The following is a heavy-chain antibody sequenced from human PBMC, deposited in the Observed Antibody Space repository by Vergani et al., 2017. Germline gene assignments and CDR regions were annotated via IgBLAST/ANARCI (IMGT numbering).Heavy chain of an antibody. Sequence: QLVESGGGWVQPGGSLRLSCVVSGFDFSSYIMNWVRQAPGKGLEWVSFVSTGTKSQSYAESVKGRFTISRDNAKSSLYLQMNSLRAEDTGVYYCARDRYYLGSGSDPYFYYYGLDVWGQGTAVTVSS. V-gene: IGHV3-48*04. CDR1: GFDFSSYI. CDR3: ARDRYYLGSGSDPYFYYYGLDV. CDR2: VSTGTKSQ. D-gene: IGHD3-10*01. J-gene: IGHJ6*02.